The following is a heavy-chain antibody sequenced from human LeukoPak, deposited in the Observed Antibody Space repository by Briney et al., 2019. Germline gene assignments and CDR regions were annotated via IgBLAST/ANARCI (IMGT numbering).Heavy chain of an antibody. J-gene: IGHJ6*02. V-gene: IGHV5-51*01. CDR3: ARLRGSSGWYRTPYYYYGMDV. Sequence: GESLKISCKGSGYSFTSYWIGWVRQMPGKGLEWMGIIYPGDSDTRYSPSFQGQVTISADKSISTAYLQWSSLKASDTAMYYCARLRGSSGWYRTPYYYYGMDVWGQGTTVTVSS. CDR2: IYPGDSDT. CDR1: GYSFTSYW. D-gene: IGHD6-19*01.